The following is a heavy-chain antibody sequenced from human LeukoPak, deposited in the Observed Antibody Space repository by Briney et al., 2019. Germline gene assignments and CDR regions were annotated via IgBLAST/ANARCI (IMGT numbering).Heavy chain of an antibody. CDR1: GGSVTGGGYY. CDR2: IYYSGST. Sequence: SETLSLTCSVSGGSVTGGGYYWSWIRQHPGKGLEWIGYIYYSGSTYYNPSLKSRVTISVDTSKNQFSLKLSSVTAADTAVYYCARGHYDSSGYYPLGHWGQGTLVTVSS. CDR3: ARGHYDSSGYYPLGH. V-gene: IGHV4-31*03. J-gene: IGHJ4*02. D-gene: IGHD3-22*01.